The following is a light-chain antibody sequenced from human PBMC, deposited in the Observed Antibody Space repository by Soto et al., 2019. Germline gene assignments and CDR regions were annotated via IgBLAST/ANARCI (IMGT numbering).Light chain of an antibody. CDR1: QSVSSSY. V-gene: IGKV3-20*01. Sequence: EIVLTQSPATLSLSPGERATLSCRASQSVSSSYLAWYQQKPGQAPRLLIYGASSRATGIPDRFSGSGSGTDFTLTISRLQSEDFAVYYCQQYDSSPLTFGQGTKLEIK. CDR2: GAS. J-gene: IGKJ1*01. CDR3: QQYDSSPLT.